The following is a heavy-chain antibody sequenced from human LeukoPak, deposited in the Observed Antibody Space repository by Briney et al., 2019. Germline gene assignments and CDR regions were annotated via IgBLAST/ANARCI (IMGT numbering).Heavy chain of an antibody. V-gene: IGHV3-73*01. CDR1: GFTFSFSA. CDR3: TTETSLYYFDY. J-gene: IGHJ4*02. D-gene: IGHD2-2*02. CDR2: IRSKANSYAT. Sequence: GGSLKLSCAASGFTFSFSAVHWVRQASGKGLEWVGRIRSKANSYATAYTASVQGRFTISRDDSKNTAYLLMNSLKTEDTAVYYCTTETSLYYFDYWGQGTLVTVSS.